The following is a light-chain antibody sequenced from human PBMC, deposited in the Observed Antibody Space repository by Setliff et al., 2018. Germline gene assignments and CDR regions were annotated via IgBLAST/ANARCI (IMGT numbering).Light chain of an antibody. J-gene: IGLJ1*01. CDR1: SSDVGGYNY. CDR2: EVS. CDR3: SSCTSISTYV. Sequence: QSALTQPVSVSGSPGQSITISCTGTSSDVGGYNYVSWYQQHPGKAPKLMIYEVSNRPSGVSNRFSGSKSGNTASLTISGLQAEDEADYYCSSCTSISTYVFGTGTKVTV. V-gene: IGLV2-14*01.